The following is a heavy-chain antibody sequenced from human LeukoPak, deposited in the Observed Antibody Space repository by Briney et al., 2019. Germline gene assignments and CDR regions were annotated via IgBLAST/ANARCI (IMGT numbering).Heavy chain of an antibody. CDR2: IRYDGSNE. D-gene: IGHD6-6*01. CDR1: GFIFSTYG. CDR3: ANSEYSQSARDLNDY. V-gene: IGHV3-30*02. J-gene: IGHJ4*02. Sequence: GGSLRLSCAASGFIFSTYGMHWVRQAPGRGLEWVAFIRYDGSNEYYADSVKGRFTISRDNSKNTLYLQMNSLRVEDTAVYYCANSEYSQSARDLNDYWGQGTLVTVFS.